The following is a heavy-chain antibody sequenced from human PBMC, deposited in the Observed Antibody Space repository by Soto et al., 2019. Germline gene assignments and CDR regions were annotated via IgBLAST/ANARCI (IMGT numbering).Heavy chain of an antibody. V-gene: IGHV3-11*01. D-gene: IGHD4-17*01. CDR2: ISSSGSTI. CDR1: GFTFSDYY. J-gene: IGHJ4*02. CDR3: ARFNDYGDYVGRYFDY. Sequence: GGSLRLSCAASGFTFSDYYMSWIRQAPGKGLEWVSYISSSGSTIYYADSVKGRFTISRDNAKNSLYLQMNSLRAEDTAVYYCARFNDYGDYVGRYFDYWGQGTLVTVSS.